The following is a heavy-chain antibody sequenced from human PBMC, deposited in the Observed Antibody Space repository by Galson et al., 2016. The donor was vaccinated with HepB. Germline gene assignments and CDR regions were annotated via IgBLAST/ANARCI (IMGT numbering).Heavy chain of an antibody. V-gene: IGHV1-69*13. CDR3: ASREIEVVISTADYFQH. Sequence: SVKVSCKTSGGTFTKYAFGWVRQAPGQGLEWVGGIVPVFGSTSSAQKFQGRVTFTADESTSTVYMELTSLRSEDTAVYYCASREIEVVISTADYFQHWGQGTLVTVSS. J-gene: IGHJ1*01. D-gene: IGHD2-15*01. CDR1: GGTFTKYA. CDR2: IVPVFGST.